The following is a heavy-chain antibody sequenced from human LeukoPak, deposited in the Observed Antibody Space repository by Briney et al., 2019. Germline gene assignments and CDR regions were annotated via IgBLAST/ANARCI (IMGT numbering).Heavy chain of an antibody. V-gene: IGHV1-2*02. CDR1: GYNFTGWF. D-gene: IGHD6-19*01. Sequence: ASVKVSCKASGYNFTGWFVHWVRQAPGQGLELIGWINPNNGDTDYAQKFQGRVTMTRDTSINTAYMELSSLRSDDTALYYCARGRAFMAVAGTLFEYWGQGTLVTVSS. CDR3: ARGRAFMAVAGTLFEY. CDR2: INPNNGDT. J-gene: IGHJ4*02.